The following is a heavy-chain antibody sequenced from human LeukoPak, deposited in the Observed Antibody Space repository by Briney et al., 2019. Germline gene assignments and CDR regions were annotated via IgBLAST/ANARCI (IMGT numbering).Heavy chain of an antibody. J-gene: IGHJ4*02. CDR2: ISAYSGNT. D-gene: IGHD3-22*01. V-gene: IGHV1-18*01. CDR1: GYTFTNYG. CDR3: AISQGSYYDTSGYLGGDY. Sequence: ASVKVSCKASGYTFTNYGIFWVRQAPGQGLEWMGWISAYSGNTDYAQKLQGRVTMTTETSTSTAYMELESLRSDDTAVYYCAISQGSYYDTSGYLGGDYWGQGTLVTVSS.